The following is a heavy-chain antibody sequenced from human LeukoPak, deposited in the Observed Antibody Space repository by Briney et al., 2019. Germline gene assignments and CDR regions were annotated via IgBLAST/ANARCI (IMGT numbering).Heavy chain of an antibody. D-gene: IGHD3-3*01. CDR1: GFTFSSYS. CDR2: ISSSSSYI. J-gene: IGHJ4*02. CDR3: ARDPPVWSGYSGWYYFDY. Sequence: GGSLRLSCAASGFTFSSYSMNWVHQAPGKGLEWVSSISSSSSYIYYADSVKGRFAISRDNAKNSLYLQMNSLRAEDTAVYYCARDPPVWSGYSGWYYFDYWGQGTLVTVSS. V-gene: IGHV3-21*01.